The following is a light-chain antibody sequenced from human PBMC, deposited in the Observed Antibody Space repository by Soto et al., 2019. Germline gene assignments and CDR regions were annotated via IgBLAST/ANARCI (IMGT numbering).Light chain of an antibody. CDR3: QSYDNSLSVYV. Sequence: QSVLTQPPSVSGAPGQRVTISRTGSSSNIGAHYDVHWYQQLPGTAPKLLIYGNSNRPSGVPDRFSGSKSGTSASLAITGLQAEDEADYYCQSYDNSLSVYVFGTGTKVTV. J-gene: IGLJ1*01. CDR1: SSNIGAHYD. CDR2: GNS. V-gene: IGLV1-40*01.